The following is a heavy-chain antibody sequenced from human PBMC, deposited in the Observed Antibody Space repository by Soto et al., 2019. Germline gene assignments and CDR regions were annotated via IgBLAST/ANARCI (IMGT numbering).Heavy chain of an antibody. J-gene: IGHJ5*02. CDR2: IWYDGSNK. V-gene: IGHV3-33*01. Sequence: ESVGGVVQPGRSLRLSCAASGFTFSSYGMHWVRQAPGKGLEWVAVIWYDGSNKYYADSVKGRFTISRDNSKNTLYLQMNSLRAEDTAVYYCARDPGIAVAGGNWFDPWGQGTLVTVSS. CDR3: ARDPGIAVAGGNWFDP. D-gene: IGHD6-19*01. CDR1: GFTFSSYG.